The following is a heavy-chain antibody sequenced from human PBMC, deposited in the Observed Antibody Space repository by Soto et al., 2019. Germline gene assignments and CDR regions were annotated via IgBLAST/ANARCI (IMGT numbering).Heavy chain of an antibody. CDR3: ARHTPAISISDH. D-gene: IGHD2-15*01. CDR1: GGSISSSSYY. Sequence: QLQLQESGPGLVKPSETLSLTCTVSGGSISSSSYYWGWIRQPPGKGLEWIGSIYYSGSTYYNPSLKGRVTLSVDTSKTQFCLTLSSVTAADTAVYYCARHTPAISISDHWGQGTLVTVSS. V-gene: IGHV4-39*01. J-gene: IGHJ4*02. CDR2: IYYSGST.